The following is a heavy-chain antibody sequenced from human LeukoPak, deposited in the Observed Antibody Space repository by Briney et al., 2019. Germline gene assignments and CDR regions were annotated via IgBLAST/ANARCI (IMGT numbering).Heavy chain of an antibody. Sequence: PGGSLRLSCVASGFTFGSYWVHWVRQAPGRGLVWVSRINSDGSTTSYADSVKGRFTMSRDNAKNTLYLQMNSLRAEDTAVYYCARTVAGKGNAFDIWGQGTMVTVSP. CDR1: GFTFGSYW. D-gene: IGHD6-19*01. CDR2: INSDGSTT. CDR3: ARTVAGKGNAFDI. V-gene: IGHV3-74*01. J-gene: IGHJ3*02.